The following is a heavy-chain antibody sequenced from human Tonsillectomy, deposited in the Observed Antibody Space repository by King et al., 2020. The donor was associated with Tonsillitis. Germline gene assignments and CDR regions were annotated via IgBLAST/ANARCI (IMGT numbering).Heavy chain of an antibody. J-gene: IGHJ2*01. CDR3: AKDGGRWGAYSKHWDGRFFDL. CDR2: IGGIGGGP. D-gene: IGHD3-16*01. V-gene: IGHV3-23*04. CDR1: GFSFNTYA. Sequence: VQLVESGGGLVQPGGSLKLSCVTSGFSFNTYAMNWVRQAPGKGLEWVSFIGGIGGGPFYADSVKGRFSVSRDISRKTLYLHMNNLRADDTAVYFCAKDGGRWGAYSKHWDGRFFDLWGRGTLVAVSS.